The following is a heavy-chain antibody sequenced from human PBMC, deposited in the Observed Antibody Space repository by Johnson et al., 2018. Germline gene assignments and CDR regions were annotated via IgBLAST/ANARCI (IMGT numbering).Heavy chain of an antibody. V-gene: IGHV1-69*01. CDR1: GGTFSSYA. CDR2: IIPIFGTA. J-gene: IGHJ6*03. CDR3: ARGYDFWSGYRNYYYYMDV. Sequence: VQLLESGAEVKKPGSSXKVSCKASGGTFSSYAISWVRQAPGQGLEWMGGIIPIFGTANYAQKFQGRVTITADESTSTAYMELSSLRSEDTAVYYCARGYDFWSGYRNYYYYMDVWGKGTTVTVSS. D-gene: IGHD3-3*01.